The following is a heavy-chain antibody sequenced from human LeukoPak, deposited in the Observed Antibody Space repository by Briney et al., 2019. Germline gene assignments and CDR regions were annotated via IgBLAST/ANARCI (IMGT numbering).Heavy chain of an antibody. CDR3: TRGSSGRRDN. D-gene: IGHD6-19*01. CDR2: MNPNSGNT. CDR1: GYTFTSCD. J-gene: IGHJ4*02. Sequence: ASVKVSCKASGYTFTSCDINWVRQATGQGLEWMGWMNPNSGNTGYGQSFQGRITMTRDISIGTAYMELSNLTSEDTSIYYCTRGSSGRRDNWGQGTLVTVSA. V-gene: IGHV1-8*01.